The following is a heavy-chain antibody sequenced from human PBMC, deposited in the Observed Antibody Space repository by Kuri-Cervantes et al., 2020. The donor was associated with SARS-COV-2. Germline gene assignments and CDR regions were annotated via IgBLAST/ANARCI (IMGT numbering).Heavy chain of an antibody. V-gene: IGHV4-38-2*01. CDR1: GYSISSGYY. J-gene: IGHJ6*03. CDR3: ARHSPRSSYYYYYMDV. Sequence: SETLSLTCAVSGYSISSGYYWGWIRQPPGKGLEWIGSIYHSGSTYYNPSLKSRVTISVDTSKNQFSLKLSSVTVADTAVYYCARHSPRSSYYYYYMDVWGKGTTVTVSS. CDR2: IYHSGST.